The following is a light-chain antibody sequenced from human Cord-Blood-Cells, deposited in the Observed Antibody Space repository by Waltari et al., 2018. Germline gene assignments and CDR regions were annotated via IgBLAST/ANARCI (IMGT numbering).Light chain of an antibody. V-gene: IGLV3-21*03. CDR1: KIGSKS. CDR3: QVWDSSSDHVV. J-gene: IGLJ2*01. Sequence: SYVLTQPPSVSVAPGKTARITWGGNKIGSKSVHWYQQKPGRAPVLVVYDDRDRPAGIPERISGSNSGNTATLTISRVDAGDEADYYCQVWDSSSDHVVFGGGTKLTVL. CDR2: DDR.